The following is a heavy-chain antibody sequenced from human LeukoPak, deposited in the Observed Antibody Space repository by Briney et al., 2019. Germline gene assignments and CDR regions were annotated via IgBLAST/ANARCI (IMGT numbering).Heavy chain of an antibody. Sequence: PSETLSLTCTVSGGSISSYYWSWIRQPPGKGLEWIGYIYYSGSTNYNPSLKSRVTISVDTSKNQFSLKLSSVTAADTAVYYCASANYYYDSSGYYSRRSNAFDIWGQGTMVTVSS. CDR1: GGSISSYY. CDR3: ASANYYYDSSGYYSRRSNAFDI. V-gene: IGHV4-59*08. J-gene: IGHJ3*02. CDR2: IYYSGST. D-gene: IGHD3-22*01.